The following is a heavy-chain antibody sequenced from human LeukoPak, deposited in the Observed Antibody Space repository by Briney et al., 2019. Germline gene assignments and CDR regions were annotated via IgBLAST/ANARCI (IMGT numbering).Heavy chain of an antibody. CDR2: IRSKANSYAT. J-gene: IGHJ5*02. V-gene: IGHV3-73*01. CDR3: TRSPLGERYCSGGSCYWGINWFDP. D-gene: IGHD2-15*01. Sequence: GGSLRLSCAASGFTFSGSAMHWIRQASGKGLEWVGRIRSKANSYATAYAASVKGRFTISRDDSKNTAYLQMNSLKTEDTAVYYCTRSPLGERYCSGGSCYWGINWFDPWGQGTLVTVSS. CDR1: GFTFSGSA.